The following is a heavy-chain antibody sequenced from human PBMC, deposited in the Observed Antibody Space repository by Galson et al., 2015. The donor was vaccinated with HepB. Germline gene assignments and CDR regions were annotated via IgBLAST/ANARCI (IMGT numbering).Heavy chain of an antibody. CDR3: ARERGGYYGDYADAAYDY. V-gene: IGHV3-48*01. CDR1: GFTFSAYS. CDR2: ISSGSSTI. J-gene: IGHJ4*02. D-gene: IGHD4-17*01. Sequence: SLRLSCAASGFTFSAYSMNWVRQAPGKGLEWVSYISSGSSTIYYADSVKGRFTISRDNAKNSLYLQMNSLRAEDTAVYYCARERGGYYGDYADAAYDYWGQGTLVTVSS.